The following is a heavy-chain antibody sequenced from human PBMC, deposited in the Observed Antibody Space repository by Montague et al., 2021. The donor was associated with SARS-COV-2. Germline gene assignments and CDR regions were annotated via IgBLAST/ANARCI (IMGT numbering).Heavy chain of an antibody. CDR3: ARSRENYNILTGYPYYFDC. V-gene: IGHV4-59*01. J-gene: IGHJ4*02. CDR1: GGSISRYY. CDR2: IYYSGST. Sequence: SETLSLTCTVSGGSISRYYWNWIRQPPGKGLEWIAYIYYSGSTNXXPSLKSRVTISVDTSKNQFSLKLSSVTAADTAVYYCARSRENYNILTGYPYYFDCWGQGTLVTVSS. D-gene: IGHD3-9*01.